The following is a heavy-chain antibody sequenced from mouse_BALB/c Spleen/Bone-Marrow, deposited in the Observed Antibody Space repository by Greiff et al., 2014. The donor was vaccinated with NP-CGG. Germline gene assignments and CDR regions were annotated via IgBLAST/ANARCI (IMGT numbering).Heavy chain of an antibody. CDR3: TRGGNWDDFDY. Sequence: EVQLVESGGGLVQPGGSRKLSCAASGFIFSSFGMHWVRQAPEKGLEWVAYISSGSSTIFYADTVKGRCTISRDNPRNTLFLQMTRLRSEDTAMYDCTRGGNWDDFDYWGQGTTLTVSS. D-gene: IGHD4-1*01. CDR1: GFIFSSFG. V-gene: IGHV5-17*02. CDR2: ISSGSSTI. J-gene: IGHJ2*01.